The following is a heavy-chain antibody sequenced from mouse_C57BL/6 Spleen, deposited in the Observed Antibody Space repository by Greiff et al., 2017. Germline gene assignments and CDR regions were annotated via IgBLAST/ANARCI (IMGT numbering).Heavy chain of an antibody. CDR1: GFSINSDCY. D-gene: IGHD2-3*01. J-gene: IGHJ1*03. CDR2: TFYSGIT. CDR3: ARDSGYSVHWYFDV. Sequence: EVQLQQSGPSLVRPSQTLSLTCTVTGFSINSDCYWIWIRQFPGNKLEYIGYTFYSGITYYNPSLESRTYITRDTSKNQFSLKLSSVTTEDTATYYCARDSGYSVHWYFDVLGTGTTVTVSS. V-gene: IGHV3-3*01.